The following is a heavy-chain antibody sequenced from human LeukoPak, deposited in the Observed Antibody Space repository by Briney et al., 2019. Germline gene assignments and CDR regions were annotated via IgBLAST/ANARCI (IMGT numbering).Heavy chain of an antibody. J-gene: IGHJ4*02. V-gene: IGHV3-23*01. CDR2: ISADGGST. CDR1: GFTFTTYA. Sequence: GGSLRLSCAASGFTFTTYAMTWVRQAPGKGLEWVSAISADGGSTYYADSVMGRFTISRDNSKNTLYLQMNSLRAEDTAVYYCAKGVSGDYGGCLDYWGQGTLVTVSS. D-gene: IGHD4-17*01. CDR3: AKGVSGDYGGCLDY.